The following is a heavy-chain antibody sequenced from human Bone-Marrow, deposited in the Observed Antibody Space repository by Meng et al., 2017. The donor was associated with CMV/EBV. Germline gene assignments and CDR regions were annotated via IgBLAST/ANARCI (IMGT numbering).Heavy chain of an antibody. D-gene: IGHD6-19*01. CDR3: ARDSQTRYSSGWYLLDGMDV. CDR2: INSDGSST. V-gene: IGHV3-74*01. CDR1: GLTFSSYW. Sequence: GESLKISCAASGLTFSSYWMHWVRQAPGKGLVWVSRINSDGSSTSYADSVKGRFTISRDNAKNTLYLQMNSLRAEDTAVYYCARDSQTRYSSGWYLLDGMDVWGQGTTVTVSS. J-gene: IGHJ6*02.